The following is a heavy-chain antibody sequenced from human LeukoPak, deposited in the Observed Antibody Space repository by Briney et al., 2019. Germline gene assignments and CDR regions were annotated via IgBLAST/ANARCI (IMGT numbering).Heavy chain of an antibody. J-gene: IGHJ4*02. Sequence: GGSLRLSCAASEFTFSSDWMHWVRQTPGKGLVWVSRINSDGSSTSYADSVKGRFTISRDNAKNMLYLQMNSLRAEDTAVYYCARGAVAGNFDYWGQGTLVTVSS. CDR2: INSDGSST. CDR3: ARGAVAGNFDY. CDR1: EFTFSSDW. D-gene: IGHD6-19*01. V-gene: IGHV3-74*01.